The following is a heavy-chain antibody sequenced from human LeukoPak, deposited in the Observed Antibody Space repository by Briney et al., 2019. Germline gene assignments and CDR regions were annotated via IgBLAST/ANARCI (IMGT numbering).Heavy chain of an antibody. J-gene: IGHJ6*02. Sequence: PGGSLRLSCVASGFSFSSHWMSWVRQAPGKGLEWVSVIYSGGSTYYADSVKGRFTISRDNSKNTLYLQMNSLRAEDTAVYYCARDQIAAAGTPIGYYGMDVWGQGTTVTVSS. D-gene: IGHD6-13*01. CDR3: ARDQIAAAGTPIGYYGMDV. CDR1: GFSFSSHW. CDR2: IYSGGST. V-gene: IGHV3-53*01.